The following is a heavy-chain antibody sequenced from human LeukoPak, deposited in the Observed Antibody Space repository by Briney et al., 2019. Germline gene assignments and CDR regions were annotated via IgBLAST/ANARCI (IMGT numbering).Heavy chain of an antibody. Sequence: GGSLRLSCAASVVTLRSYGIRSVPQAPDTGLEWVAGIWHDGGNKNHTESVKGRFTISRDNFKNTLHLQMNSLRVEDTAVYYCVREAEVAGWVVHSWVDTWGQGTLVTVSS. CDR1: VVTLRSYG. J-gene: IGHJ5*02. V-gene: IGHV3-33*01. CDR2: IWHDGGNK. D-gene: IGHD6-19*01. CDR3: VREAEVAGWVVHSWVDT.